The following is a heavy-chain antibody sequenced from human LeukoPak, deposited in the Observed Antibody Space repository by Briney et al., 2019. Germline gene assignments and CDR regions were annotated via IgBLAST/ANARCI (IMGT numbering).Heavy chain of an antibody. CDR3: ARDSVGYSYDDAFDI. CDR1: GFTFSSYG. D-gene: IGHD5-18*01. V-gene: IGHV3-33*01. Sequence: GGSLRLSCAASGFTFSSYGMHWVRQAPGKGLEWVAVIWYDGSNKYYADSVKGRFTIPRDNSKNTLYLQMNSLRAEDTAVYYCARDSVGYSYDDAFDIWGQGTMVTVSS. CDR2: IWYDGSNK. J-gene: IGHJ3*02.